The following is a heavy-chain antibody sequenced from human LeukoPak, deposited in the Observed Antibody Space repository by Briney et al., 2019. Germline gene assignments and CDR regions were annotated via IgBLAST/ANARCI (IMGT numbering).Heavy chain of an antibody. D-gene: IGHD3-3*01. CDR1: GYXFTSYD. J-gene: IGHJ5*02. CDR2: MNPNSGNT. CDR3: ASAIFPYGWFDP. Sequence: RASVKVSCKAXGYXFTSYDINWVRQATGQGLEWMGWMNPNSGNTGYAQKFQGRVTMTRNTSISTAYMELSSLRSEDTAVYYCASAIFPYGWFDPWGQGTLVTVSS. V-gene: IGHV1-8*01.